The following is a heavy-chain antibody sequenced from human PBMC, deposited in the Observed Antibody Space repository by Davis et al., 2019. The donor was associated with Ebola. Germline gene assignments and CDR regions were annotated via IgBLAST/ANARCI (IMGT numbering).Heavy chain of an antibody. Sequence: GESLKISCAASGFTVSSYWMHWVRQAPGKGLVWVSRINSDGSSTSYADSVKGRFTISRDNAKNTLYLQMNSLRAEDTAVYYCARMYYDFWSGSYGMDVWGQGTTVTVSS. D-gene: IGHD3-3*01. V-gene: IGHV3-74*01. CDR3: ARMYYDFWSGSYGMDV. J-gene: IGHJ6*02. CDR1: GFTVSSYW. CDR2: INSDGSST.